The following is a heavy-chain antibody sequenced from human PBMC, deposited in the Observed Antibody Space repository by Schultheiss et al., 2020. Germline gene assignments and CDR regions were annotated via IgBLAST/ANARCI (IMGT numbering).Heavy chain of an antibody. CDR2: ISAYNGNT. D-gene: IGHD4-23*01. J-gene: IGHJ6*02. Sequence: ASVKVSCKASGYTFTGYYMHWVRQAPGQGLEWMGWISAYNGNTNYAQKLQGRVTMTTDTSTSTAYMELRSLRSEDTAVYYCARATTTVVTPNYYYYYGMDVWGQGTT. CDR3: ARATTTVVTPNYYYYYGMDV. V-gene: IGHV1-18*04. CDR1: GYTFTGYY.